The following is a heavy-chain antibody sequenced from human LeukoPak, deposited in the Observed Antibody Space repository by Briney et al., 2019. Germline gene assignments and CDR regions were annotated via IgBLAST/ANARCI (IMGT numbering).Heavy chain of an antibody. J-gene: IGHJ4*02. D-gene: IGHD3-16*02. CDR2: INSDGSST. CDR1: GFTFSSYW. V-gene: IGHV3-74*01. Sequence: GGSLRLSCAASGFTFSSYWMHWVRQAPGKGLVRVSRINSDGSSTSYADSVKGRFTISRDNAKNTLYLQMNSLRAEDTAVFYCAIRRYLAGFDYWGQGTLVTVSS. CDR3: AIRRYLAGFDY.